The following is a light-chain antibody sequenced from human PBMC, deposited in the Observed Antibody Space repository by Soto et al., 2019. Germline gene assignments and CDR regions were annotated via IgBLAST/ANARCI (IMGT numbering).Light chain of an antibody. CDR3: QQYNSYPWT. CDR1: QSLGSW. V-gene: IGKV1-5*03. CDR2: KAS. J-gene: IGKJ1*01. Sequence: DIQMTQSPSTLSSSLVDRVSITCRASQSLGSWLAWYQQSPGKAPKLLIYKASSLESGVPSRFSGSGSGTEFTLTISSLQPDDFATYYCQQYNSYPWTFGQGTKVDIK.